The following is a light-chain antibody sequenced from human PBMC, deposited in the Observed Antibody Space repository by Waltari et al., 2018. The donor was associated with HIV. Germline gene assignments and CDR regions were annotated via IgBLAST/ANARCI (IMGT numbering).Light chain of an antibody. V-gene: IGLV6-57*03. CDR1: SGSIDSTY. J-gene: IGLJ3*02. Sequence: KFMLTQPHSMSESPGKTVTISCTRTSGSIDSTYVQWFQQRPGSAPTPVIFDDDRRPSGVPARFSGSIDKSSNSASLTISGLRPEDEADYYCQSFETGTQVFGGGTKLTVL. CDR2: DDD. CDR3: QSFETGTQV.